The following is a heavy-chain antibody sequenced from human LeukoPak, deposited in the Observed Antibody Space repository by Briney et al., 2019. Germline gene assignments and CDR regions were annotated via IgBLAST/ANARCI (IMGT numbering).Heavy chain of an antibody. CDR1: GFTFSGSG. CDR2: IWYDGSDK. J-gene: IGHJ2*01. Sequence: PGGSLRLSSAASGFTFSGSGIHWVRQAPGKGLEWVAVIWYDGSDKYYADSVKGRFTISRDNSKNTLYLQMNSLRVDDTAMYYCARDRAATADWYFDLWGRGTLVTVSS. CDR3: ARDRAATADWYFDL. V-gene: IGHV3-33*01. D-gene: IGHD6-13*01.